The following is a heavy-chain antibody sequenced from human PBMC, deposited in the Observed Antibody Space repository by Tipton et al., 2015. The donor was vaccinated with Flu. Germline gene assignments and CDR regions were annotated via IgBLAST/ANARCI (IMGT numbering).Heavy chain of an antibody. D-gene: IGHD4-11*01. V-gene: IGHV4-38-2*02. J-gene: IGHJ5*02. CDR2: ISRGGAT. CDR1: GDSIRSDYF. Sequence: TLSLTCSVSGDSIRSDYFWGWIRQPPGKGLEWIGQISRGGATYYNSSLQSRATISLDSSRNRFSLTVRSVTAADTATYYCARRDYSNYVSQPKNWLDLWGQGILVIVSS. CDR3: ARRDYSNYVSQPKNWLDL.